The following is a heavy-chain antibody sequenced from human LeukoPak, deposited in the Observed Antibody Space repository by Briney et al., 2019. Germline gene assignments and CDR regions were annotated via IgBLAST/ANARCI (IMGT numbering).Heavy chain of an antibody. CDR3: ARGVDYYENSGTVDY. Sequence: GKSLRLSCTASGFTFSDYGMHWVRQPPGKGLEWVAIIWYDGSNKTYEDSAKGRFTISRDNSKNTLYLQMNSLRAEDTAVYYCARGVDYYENSGTVDYWGQGTLVTVSS. V-gene: IGHV3-33*01. D-gene: IGHD3-22*01. J-gene: IGHJ4*02. CDR2: IWYDGSNK. CDR1: GFTFSDYG.